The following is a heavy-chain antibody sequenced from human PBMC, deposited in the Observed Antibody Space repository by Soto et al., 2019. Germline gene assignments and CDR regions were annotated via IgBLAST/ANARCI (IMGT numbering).Heavy chain of an antibody. CDR3: AKDLRTDKKYSSGWYWY. CDR1: GFTFSSYA. V-gene: IGHV3-23*01. D-gene: IGHD6-19*01. J-gene: IGHJ4*02. Sequence: GGSLRLSCAASGFTFSSYAMSWVRQAPGKGLEWVSAISGSGGSTYYADSVKGRFTISRDNSKNTLYLQMNSLRAEDTAVYYCAKDLRTDKKYSSGWYWYWGQGTLVTVSS. CDR2: ISGSGGST.